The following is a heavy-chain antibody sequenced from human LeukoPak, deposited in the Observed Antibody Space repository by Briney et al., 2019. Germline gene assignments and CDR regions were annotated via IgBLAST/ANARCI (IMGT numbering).Heavy chain of an antibody. CDR1: GYIFTGYY. CDR3: ASAYTYGPFDY. Sequence: ASVKVSCKASGYIFTGYYMHWVRQAPGQGLEWMGWINPSSGSTNYAQKFQGSVALTRDTSITTFFMDLSRLRSDDTAVYYCASAYTYGPFDYWGQGTLVTVSS. D-gene: IGHD5-18*01. V-gene: IGHV1-2*04. CDR2: INPSSGST. J-gene: IGHJ4*02.